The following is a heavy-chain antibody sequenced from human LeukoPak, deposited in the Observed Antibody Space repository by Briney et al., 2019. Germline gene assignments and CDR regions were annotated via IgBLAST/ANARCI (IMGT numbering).Heavy chain of an antibody. Sequence: PGGSLRLSCAASGFTFSDYYMSWIRQAPGKGLEWVSYISSSSYTNYADSVEGRFTISRDNAKNSLYLQMNSLRAEDTAVYYCARVTAPAGVPAAMPGYWGQGTLVTVSS. V-gene: IGHV3-11*06. J-gene: IGHJ4*02. CDR1: GFTFSDYY. D-gene: IGHD2-2*01. CDR3: ARVTAPAGVPAAMPGY. CDR2: ISSSSYT.